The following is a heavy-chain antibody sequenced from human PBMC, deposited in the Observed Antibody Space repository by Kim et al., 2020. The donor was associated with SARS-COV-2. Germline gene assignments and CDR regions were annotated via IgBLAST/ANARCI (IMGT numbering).Heavy chain of an antibody. CDR1: GFTFSGSA. J-gene: IGHJ3*02. CDR2: IRSRANSYAT. V-gene: IGHV3-73*01. Sequence: GGSLRLSCAASGFTFSGSAMHWVRQASGKGLEWVGRIRSRANSYATAYAASVKGRFTISRDDSKTTPYLQMNSLKTEDTAVYYCTRVPATTLAFWDTFDIWGQGTMVTVSS. D-gene: IGHD1-1*01. CDR3: TRVPATTLAFWDTFDI.